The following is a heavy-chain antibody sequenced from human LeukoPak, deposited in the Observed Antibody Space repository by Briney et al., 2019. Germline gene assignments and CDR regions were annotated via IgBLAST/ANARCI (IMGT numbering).Heavy chain of an antibody. D-gene: IGHD2-2*01. Sequence: GGSLRLSCAASGFTFSSYAMSWVRQAPGKGLDWVSAISGSGGSTYYADSVKGRFTISRDNSKNTLYLQMNSLRAEDTAVYYCAKGSCSSTSCRIDYWGQGTLVTVSS. CDR2: ISGSGGST. CDR3: AKGSCSSTSCRIDY. CDR1: GFTFSSYA. J-gene: IGHJ4*02. V-gene: IGHV3-23*01.